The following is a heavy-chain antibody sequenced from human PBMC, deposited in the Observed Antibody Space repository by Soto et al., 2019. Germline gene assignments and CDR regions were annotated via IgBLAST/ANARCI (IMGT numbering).Heavy chain of an antibody. CDR3: AKGGRQGLVTSEFTY. J-gene: IGHJ4*02. Sequence: VQLVESGGGVVQPGRSLRLSCAASGFTFSDYAMHWVRQAPGKGLEWVAVVSHDGRNTHYADSVKGRITISRGSSENTVSLEITSLRAEDMAVYYCAKGGRQGLVTSEFTYWGQGALVTVSS. D-gene: IGHD6-19*01. V-gene: IGHV3-30*18. CDR1: GFTFSDYA. CDR2: VSHDGRNT.